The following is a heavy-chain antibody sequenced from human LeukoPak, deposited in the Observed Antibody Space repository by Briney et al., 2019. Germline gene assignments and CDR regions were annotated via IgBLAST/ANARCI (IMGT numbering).Heavy chain of an antibody. J-gene: IGHJ4*02. Sequence: GGSLRLPCAASGFTFSNYWMSWVRQAPGKGLEWVANIKQYGSEKYYADSVRGRFTISRDNAKNSLYLQMNSLRAEDTAVYYCASAIPADYFDFWGQGTLVTVAS. CDR3: ASAIPADYFDF. V-gene: IGHV3-7*01. CDR1: GFTFSNYW. D-gene: IGHD2-2*02. CDR2: IKQYGSEK.